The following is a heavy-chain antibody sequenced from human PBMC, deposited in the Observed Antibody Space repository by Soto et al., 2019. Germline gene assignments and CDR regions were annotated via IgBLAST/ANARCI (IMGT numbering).Heavy chain of an antibody. V-gene: IGHV3-23*01. CDR3: AKKRSYPKSYYYYGMDV. D-gene: IGHD1-26*01. CDR2: ISGSGGST. CDR1: GFTFSSYA. J-gene: IGHJ6*02. Sequence: GGSLRLSCAASGFTFSSYAMSWVRQAPGKGLEWVSAISGSGGSTYYADSVKGRFTISRDNSKNMLYLQMNSLRAEDTAVYYCAKKRSYPKSYYYYGMDVWGQGTTVTVSS.